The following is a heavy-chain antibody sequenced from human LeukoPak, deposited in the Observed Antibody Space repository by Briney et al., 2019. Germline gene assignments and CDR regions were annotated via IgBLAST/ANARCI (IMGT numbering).Heavy chain of an antibody. CDR1: GFTFSSYW. Sequence: GGSLRLSCAASGFTFSSYWMHWVRQAPGKGLVWVSRINSDGSSTSYADSVKGRFTISRDNAKNSLYLQMNSLRTEDTAVYYCARSLTMVRAYDYWGQGTLVTVSS. CDR3: ARSLTMVRAYDY. D-gene: IGHD3-10*01. J-gene: IGHJ4*02. CDR2: INSDGSST. V-gene: IGHV3-74*01.